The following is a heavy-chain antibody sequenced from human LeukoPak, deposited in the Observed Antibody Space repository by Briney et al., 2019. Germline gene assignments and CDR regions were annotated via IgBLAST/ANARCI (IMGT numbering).Heavy chain of an antibody. J-gene: IGHJ4*02. D-gene: IGHD2-15*01. CDR3: TRVDYYCSGGSCHATAFDY. CDR1: GFTFSRYN. Sequence: IPGGSLRLSRKASGFTFSRYNMNWVRQAPGKGLEWVSSISTSSSYIYYADSVKGRLTISRDNAKNSLYLQMNSLRAEDTAVYYCTRVDYYCSGGSCHATAFDYWGQGTLVTVSS. V-gene: IGHV3-21*01. CDR2: ISTSSSYI.